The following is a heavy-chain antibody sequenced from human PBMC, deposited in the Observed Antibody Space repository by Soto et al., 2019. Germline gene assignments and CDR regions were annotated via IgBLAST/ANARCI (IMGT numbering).Heavy chain of an antibody. D-gene: IGHD6-13*01. CDR1: GYSFTSYW. Sequence: GESLKISCKGSGYSFTSYWIAWVRQIPGKGLEWMGIIYPGDSDTRYSPSFQGQVTISADKSISTAYLQWSSLKASDTAMYYCARTSAAGKYYYGMDVWGQGTMVTVSS. V-gene: IGHV5-51*01. CDR3: ARTSAAGKYYYGMDV. CDR2: IYPGDSDT. J-gene: IGHJ6*02.